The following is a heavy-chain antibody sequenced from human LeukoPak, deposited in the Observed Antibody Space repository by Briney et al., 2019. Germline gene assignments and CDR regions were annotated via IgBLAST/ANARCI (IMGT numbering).Heavy chain of an antibody. CDR1: GFTFSSYW. J-gene: IGHJ4*02. CDR2: INSDGSSI. V-gene: IGHV3-74*01. CDR3: ARRGYYYASGTIPFDY. Sequence: PGGSLRLSCAASGFTFSSYWMHWVRHAPGKGLVWVSRINSDGSSISYADSVKGRFTISRDNAKNTLYLQMNSLRAEDTAVYYCARRGYYYASGTIPFDYWGQGALVTVSS. D-gene: IGHD3-10*01.